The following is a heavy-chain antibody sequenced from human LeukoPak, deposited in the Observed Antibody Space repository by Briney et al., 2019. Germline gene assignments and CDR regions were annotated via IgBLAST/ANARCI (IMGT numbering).Heavy chain of an antibody. CDR1: GFSFSSSR. V-gene: IGHV3-48*01. Sequence: GGSLRLSCAASGFSFSSSRKHWVRQAPGKGLEWISYISSSSSAIYYADSVKGRFTISRDNAKNSLYLQMNSLRAEDTAMYYCTKGGSSDLWGHCDCWGQGTLVTVSS. D-gene: IGHD2-15*01. CDR3: TKGGSSDLWGHCDC. CDR2: ISSSSSAI. J-gene: IGHJ4*02.